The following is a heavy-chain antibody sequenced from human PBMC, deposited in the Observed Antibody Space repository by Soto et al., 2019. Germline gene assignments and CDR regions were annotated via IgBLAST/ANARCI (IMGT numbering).Heavy chain of an antibody. CDR1: GFTFSSYA. V-gene: IGHV3-23*01. CDR3: TKVAFVGVAATIPPSDY. D-gene: IGHD3-16*01. CDR2: PTISGGST. J-gene: IGHJ4*02. Sequence: EVQLLESGGGLVQPGGSLSLSCAASGFTFSSYAMTWFRQAPGKWLEWVSAPTISGGSTYYADSVKVRFTISRDNSHSSPSLEMISQIADDTAVYYCTKVAFVGVAATIPPSDYWGQGTLVTVSS.